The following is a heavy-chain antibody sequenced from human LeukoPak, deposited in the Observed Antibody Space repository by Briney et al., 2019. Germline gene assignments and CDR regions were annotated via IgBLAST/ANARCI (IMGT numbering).Heavy chain of an antibody. J-gene: IGHJ4*02. CDR2: ISGSGGST. D-gene: IGHD3-3*01. V-gene: IGHV3-23*01. CDR3: AKDITIFGVVIIDY. Sequence: GGSLRLSCAASGFTFSSYAMSWVRQAPGKGLEWVSAISGSGGSTYYADSVKGRFTISRDNSKSTLYLQMNSLRAEDTAVYYCAKDITIFGVVIIDYWGQGTLVTVSS. CDR1: GFTFSSYA.